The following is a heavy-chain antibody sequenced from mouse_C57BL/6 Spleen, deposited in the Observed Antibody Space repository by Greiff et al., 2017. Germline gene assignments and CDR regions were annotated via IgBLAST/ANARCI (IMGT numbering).Heavy chain of an antibody. CDR2: IYPGSGST. CDR3: ARGPGGYDYDYWYFDV. D-gene: IGHD2-4*01. V-gene: IGHV1-55*01. CDR1: GYTFTSYW. J-gene: IGHJ1*03. Sequence: VQLQQPGAELVKPGASVKMSCKASGYTFTSYWITWVKQRPGQGLEWIGDIYPGSGSTNYNEKFKSKATLTVDTSSSTAYMQLSSLTSEDSAVYYCARGPGGYDYDYWYFDVWGTGTTVTVSS.